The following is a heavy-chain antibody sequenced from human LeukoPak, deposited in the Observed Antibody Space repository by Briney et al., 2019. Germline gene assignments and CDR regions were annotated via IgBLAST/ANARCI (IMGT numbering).Heavy chain of an antibody. Sequence: PGGSLRLSCAASGFTFRDYYMGWIRQAPGRGLEWVSYISSSGTGIYYADSVKGRFTISRDNAKNSLYLQVNSLRAEDTAVYYCARAMWDAFDIWGQGTMVTVSS. J-gene: IGHJ3*02. CDR2: ISSSGTGI. CDR1: GFTFRDYY. CDR3: ARAMWDAFDI. D-gene: IGHD3-10*02. V-gene: IGHV3-11*01.